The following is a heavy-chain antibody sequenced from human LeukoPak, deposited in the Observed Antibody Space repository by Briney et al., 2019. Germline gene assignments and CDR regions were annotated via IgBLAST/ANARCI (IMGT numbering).Heavy chain of an antibody. Sequence: PSGTLSLTCAVSGGSISSGNWWSWIRQPPGKGLQWIGEVYPSGSTNYNPSLKSRVTMSVDKPKNQFSLNLTSVTAADTAVYYCTRVSLRWFDPWGQGTLVTVSS. CDR3: TRVSLRWFDP. CDR1: GGSISSGNW. J-gene: IGHJ5*02. V-gene: IGHV4-4*02. CDR2: VYPSGST.